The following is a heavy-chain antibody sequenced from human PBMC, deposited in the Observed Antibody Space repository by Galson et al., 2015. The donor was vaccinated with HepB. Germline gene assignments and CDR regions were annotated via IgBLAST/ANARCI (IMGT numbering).Heavy chain of an antibody. CDR1: GFTFSSYS. D-gene: IGHD4-23*01. V-gene: IGHV3-48*02. CDR3: ARENHGLDYGGNPRGPNYYYYYMDV. J-gene: IGHJ6*03. CDR2: ISSSSSTI. Sequence: SLRLSCAASGFTFSSYSMNWVRQAPGKGLEWVSYISSSSSTIYYADSVKGRFTISRDNAKNSLYLQMNSLRDEDTAVYYCARENHGLDYGGNPRGPNYYYYYMDVWGKGTTVTVSS.